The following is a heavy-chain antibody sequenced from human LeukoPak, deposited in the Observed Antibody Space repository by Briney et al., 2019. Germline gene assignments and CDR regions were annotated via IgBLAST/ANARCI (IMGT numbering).Heavy chain of an antibody. V-gene: IGHV4-31*03. Sequence: SETLSLTCTVSGGSISSGGYYWSWIRQHPGKGLEWIGYIYYSGSTYYNPSLKSRVTISVDTSKNQFSLKLSSVTAADTAFYYCAREDCSSGTCSHFDYWGQGTLVTVSS. CDR3: AREDCSSGTCSHFDY. J-gene: IGHJ4*02. CDR2: IYYSGST. CDR1: GGSISSGGYY. D-gene: IGHD2-15*01.